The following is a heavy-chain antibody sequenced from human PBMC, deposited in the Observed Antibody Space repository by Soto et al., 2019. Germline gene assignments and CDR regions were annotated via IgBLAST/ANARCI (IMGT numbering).Heavy chain of an antibody. Sequence: QVQLRESGPGLVDPSQTLSLTCTVSGGSISSGVYSWSWIRQPPGKGLEWIGYIYYSGSTYYYNPSLKSRVTISVDTSKNQFSLKLTSVTAADTAVYHCARLAVRGELDGFDIWGQGAMVTVSS. CDR2: IYYSGSTY. CDR3: ARLAVRGELDGFDI. V-gene: IGHV4-30-4*01. D-gene: IGHD3-10*01. J-gene: IGHJ3*02. CDR1: GGSISSGVYS.